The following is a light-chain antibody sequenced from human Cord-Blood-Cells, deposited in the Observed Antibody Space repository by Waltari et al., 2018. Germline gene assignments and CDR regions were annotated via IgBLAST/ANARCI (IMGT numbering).Light chain of an antibody. CDR2: SAS. CDR3: QQDNRVPLT. V-gene: IGKV1-12*01. J-gene: IGKJ4*01. CDR1: QGISSW. Sequence: DIQMTQSPSSVSASVGDSVTITWRASQGISSWLSWYPQKPGKAPKLLSYSASSLQSGGASRFSGSGSGTDFTLTISSRQPEDFATYYCQQDNRVPLTCGGGTKVEIK.